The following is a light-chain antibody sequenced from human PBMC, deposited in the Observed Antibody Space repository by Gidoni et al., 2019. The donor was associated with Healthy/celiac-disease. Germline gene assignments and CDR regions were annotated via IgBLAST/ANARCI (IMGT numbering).Light chain of an antibody. CDR3: CSYAGSSTHNWV. Sequence: QSALTQPASVSGPPGQSITISCTGTSSDVGSYNLVSWYQQHPGKAPKLMIYEVSKRPSGVSNRFSGSKSGNTASLTISGLQAEDEADYYCCSYAGSSTHNWVFGGGTKLTVL. V-gene: IGLV2-23*02. CDR1: SSDVGSYNL. J-gene: IGLJ3*02. CDR2: EVS.